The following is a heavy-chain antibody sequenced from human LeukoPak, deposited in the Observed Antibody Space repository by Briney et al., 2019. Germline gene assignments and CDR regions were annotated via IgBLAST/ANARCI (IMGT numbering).Heavy chain of an antibody. D-gene: IGHD6-19*01. CDR1: GGSISSGGYY. CDR3: ARSHRPLGSGWYSPPDY. Sequence: PSETLSLTCTVSGGSISSGGYYWSWIRQHPGKDLEWIGYIYYSGSTYYNPSLKSRVTISVDTSKNQFSLKLSSVTAADTAVYYCARSHRPLGSGWYSPPDYWGQGTLVTVSS. J-gene: IGHJ4*02. CDR2: IYYSGST. V-gene: IGHV4-31*03.